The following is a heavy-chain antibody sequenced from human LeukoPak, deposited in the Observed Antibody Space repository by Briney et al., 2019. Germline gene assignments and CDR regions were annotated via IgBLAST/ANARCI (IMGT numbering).Heavy chain of an antibody. D-gene: IGHD6-13*01. Sequence: ASVKVSCKASGYTFTGYYMHWVRQAPGQGLEWLGWINPNSGDTNCAQKFQGRVTMTRDTSSSTVHMELSRLRSDDTAMYYCARVERGAYSASWHLDYWGQGTLVTVSS. CDR3: ARVERGAYSASWHLDY. CDR2: INPNSGDT. CDR1: GYTFTGYY. V-gene: IGHV1-2*02. J-gene: IGHJ4*02.